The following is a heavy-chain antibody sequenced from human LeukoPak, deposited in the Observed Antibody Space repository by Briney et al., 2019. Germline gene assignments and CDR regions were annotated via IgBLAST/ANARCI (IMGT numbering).Heavy chain of an antibody. D-gene: IGHD6-6*01. V-gene: IGHV1-69*05. CDR3: AVEYSSSATGFSLTAHFDY. Sequence: FGTANYAQKFQGRFTITTDESTSTAYMELSSLRSEDTAVYYCAVEYSSSATGFSLTAHFDYWGQGTLVTVSS. J-gene: IGHJ4*02. CDR2: FGTA.